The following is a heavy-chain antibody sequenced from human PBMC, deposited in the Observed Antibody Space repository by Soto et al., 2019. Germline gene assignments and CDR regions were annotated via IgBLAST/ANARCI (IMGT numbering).Heavy chain of an antibody. J-gene: IGHJ4*02. CDR1: GFTFSTYA. CDR2: ISGSGGST. D-gene: IGHD6-19*01. Sequence: PGGSLRLSCAASGFTFSTYAMAWVRQAPGKGLEWVSAISGSGGSTYYADSVKGRFTISRDNSKNTLYLQMNSLRAEDTAVYYCATRSSGWYFDYWGQGTLVTVSS. V-gene: IGHV3-23*01. CDR3: ATRSSGWYFDY.